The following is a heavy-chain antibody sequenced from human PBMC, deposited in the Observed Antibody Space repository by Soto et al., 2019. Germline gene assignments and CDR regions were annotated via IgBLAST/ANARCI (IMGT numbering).Heavy chain of an antibody. J-gene: IGHJ6*02. Sequence: GESLKISCKGSGYSFTSYWIGWVRQMPGKGLEWMGIIYPGDSDTRYSPSFQGQVTISTDKSISTAYLQWSSLKASDTAMYYCARTAAAGKYYYGMDVWGQGTTVTV. CDR2: IYPGDSDT. D-gene: IGHD6-13*01. V-gene: IGHV5-51*01. CDR1: GYSFTSYW. CDR3: ARTAAAGKYYYGMDV.